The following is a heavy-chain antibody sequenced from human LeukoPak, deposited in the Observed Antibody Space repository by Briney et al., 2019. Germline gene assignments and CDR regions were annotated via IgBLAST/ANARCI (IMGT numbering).Heavy chain of an antibody. CDR1: GGSFSGYY. J-gene: IGHJ4*02. Sequence: SETLSLTCAVYGGSFSGYYWSWIRQPPGKGLEWIGEINHSGSTNYNPSLKSRVTISVDTTKNQFSLKLHSVTAANTAVYYCATTRTVTTHFFDYWGQGTLVTVSS. CDR3: ATTRTVTTHFFDY. CDR2: INHSGST. D-gene: IGHD4-17*01. V-gene: IGHV4-34*01.